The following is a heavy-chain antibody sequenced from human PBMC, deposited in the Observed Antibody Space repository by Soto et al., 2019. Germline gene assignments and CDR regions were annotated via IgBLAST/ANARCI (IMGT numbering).Heavy chain of an antibody. CDR1: GFTVSSNY. Sequence: GGSLRLSCAASGFTVSSNYMSWVRQAPGKGLEWVSVIGSGGSTYYADSAKGRFTISRDNSKNTLYLQMNSLRAEDTAMYYCARVNPPYPWGQGTLVTVSS. V-gene: IGHV3-53*01. J-gene: IGHJ5*02. CDR3: ARVNPPYP. CDR2: IGSGGST.